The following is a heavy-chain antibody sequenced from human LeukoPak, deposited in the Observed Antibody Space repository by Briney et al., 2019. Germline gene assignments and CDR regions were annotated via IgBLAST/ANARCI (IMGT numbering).Heavy chain of an antibody. Sequence: SETLSLTCTVSGGSISSYYWSGIRQPAGKGLEWIGRIYSSGSTNYNPSLQSRVTMSVDTSKNQFSLKVNSVTAADTAVYYCARGLVYSSSWDNWFDPWGQGTLVTVSS. CDR3: ARGLVYSSSWDNWFDP. J-gene: IGHJ5*02. CDR2: IYSSGST. D-gene: IGHD6-13*01. V-gene: IGHV4-4*07. CDR1: GGSISSYY.